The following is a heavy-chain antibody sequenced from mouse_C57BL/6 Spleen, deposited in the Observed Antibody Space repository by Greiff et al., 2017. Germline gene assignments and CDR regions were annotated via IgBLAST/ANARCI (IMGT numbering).Heavy chain of an antibody. D-gene: IGHD1-1*01. CDR1: GYTFTSYW. CDR3: ARCYGSSYWYFDV. Sequence: QVQLQQPGAELVMPGASVKLSCKASGYTFTSYWMHWVKQRPGQGLEWIGEIDPSDSYTNYNQKFKGKSTLTVDKSSSTAYMQLSSLTSEDSAVYYCARCYGSSYWYFDVWGTGTTVTVSS. V-gene: IGHV1-69*01. J-gene: IGHJ1*03. CDR2: IDPSDSYT.